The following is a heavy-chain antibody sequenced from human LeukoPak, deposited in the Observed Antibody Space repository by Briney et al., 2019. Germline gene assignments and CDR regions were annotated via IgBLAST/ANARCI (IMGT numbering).Heavy chain of an antibody. J-gene: IGHJ4*02. D-gene: IGHD1-26*01. CDR1: GFTFSNYW. Sequence: GGSLRLSCEASGFTFSNYWMHWVRQAPGKGLMWVSQISTDGSQTFYADSVKGRFTISRDNAKNSLYLQMNSLRDEDTAVYYCAREYSGSYSLDYWGQGTLVTVSS. V-gene: IGHV3-74*01. CDR2: ISTDGSQT. CDR3: AREYSGSYSLDY.